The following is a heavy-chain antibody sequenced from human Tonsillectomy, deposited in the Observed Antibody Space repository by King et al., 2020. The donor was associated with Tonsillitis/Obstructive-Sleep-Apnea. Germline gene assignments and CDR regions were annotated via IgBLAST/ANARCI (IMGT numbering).Heavy chain of an antibody. Sequence: VQLVESGGGLVQPGGSLRLSCAASGFTFSSYAMSWVRQAPGKGLEWVSAISGSGGSIYYADSVKGRFTISRDNSKNTLYLQMNSLRAEDTAVYYCAKEIEYYDSSGYGSVAFDIWGQGTMVTVSS. D-gene: IGHD3-22*01. CDR1: GFTFSSYA. CDR3: AKEIEYYDSSGYGSVAFDI. J-gene: IGHJ3*02. V-gene: IGHV3-23*04. CDR2: ISGSGGSI.